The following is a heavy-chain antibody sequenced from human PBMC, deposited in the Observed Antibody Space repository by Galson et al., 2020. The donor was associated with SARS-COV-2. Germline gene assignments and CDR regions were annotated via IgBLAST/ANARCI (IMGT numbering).Heavy chain of an antibody. CDR1: GYSISSGYF. Sequence: SETLSLTCTVSGYSISSGYFCGWIRQPPGKGLEWMGSIYHSGSPYYNPSLKSRVTISVDTSTNQFSLTLSSVTAADTAVYYCATYSVVVVAPTPLRADYWGQGTLVTVSS. J-gene: IGHJ4*02. CDR2: IYHSGSP. V-gene: IGHV4-38-2*02. D-gene: IGHD2-15*01. CDR3: ATYSVVVVAPTPLRADY.